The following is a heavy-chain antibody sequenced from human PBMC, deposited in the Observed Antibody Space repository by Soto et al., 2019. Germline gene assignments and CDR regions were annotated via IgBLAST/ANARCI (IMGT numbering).Heavy chain of an antibody. V-gene: IGHV3-23*01. CDR2: MSSSGSRT. Sequence: GGSLRLSCAASGFTFSSYAMSWVRQAPGKGLEWVSVMSSSGSRTYYADSVKGRFTISRDNFKNTLYMQMNSLRAEDTAVYYCAKGISEVINPYYYYGMDVWGQGTTVTVSS. D-gene: IGHD2-21*01. CDR3: AKGISEVINPYYYYGMDV. J-gene: IGHJ6*02. CDR1: GFTFSSYA.